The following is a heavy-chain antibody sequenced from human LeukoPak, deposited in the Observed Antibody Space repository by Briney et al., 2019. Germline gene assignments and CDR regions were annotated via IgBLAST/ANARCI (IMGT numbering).Heavy chain of an antibody. Sequence: PGGSLRLSCAASGFTFDEYAMHWVRQAPGKGLEWVSGISYSSGTIGYVDSVKGRFTISRDNAKNSLYLQMNSLRAEDTALYYCAKDRGGGSQLGDAFDVWGQGTMVTVSS. D-gene: IGHD2-15*01. V-gene: IGHV3-9*01. CDR1: GFTFDEYA. J-gene: IGHJ3*01. CDR2: ISYSSGTI. CDR3: AKDRGGGSQLGDAFDV.